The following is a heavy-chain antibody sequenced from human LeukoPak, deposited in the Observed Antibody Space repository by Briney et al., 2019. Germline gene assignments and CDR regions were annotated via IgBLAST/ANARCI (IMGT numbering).Heavy chain of an antibody. CDR1: GFTFSSYA. Sequence: PGGSLRLSCAASGFTFSSYAMSWARQAPGKGLEWVSTISASGDSTYYADSVKGRFTISRDIFRKTLYVQMNSLRAEDTAVYYCARYIRSPLYYFDYWGRGTLVTVSS. V-gene: IGHV3-23*01. CDR3: ARYIRSPLYYFDY. J-gene: IGHJ4*02. CDR2: ISASGDST. D-gene: IGHD1-1*01.